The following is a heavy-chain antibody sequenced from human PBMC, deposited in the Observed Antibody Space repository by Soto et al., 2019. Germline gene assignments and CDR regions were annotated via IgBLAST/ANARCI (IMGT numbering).Heavy chain of an antibody. D-gene: IGHD3-16*01. V-gene: IGHV3-7*01. CDR3: SRDYSWGLRCYFDY. J-gene: IGHJ4*02. Sequence: DFVKGRFTISRDNAKNALYLQMNSLRAEDTAVYYCSRDYSWGLRCYFDYWGQGTLVTVSS.